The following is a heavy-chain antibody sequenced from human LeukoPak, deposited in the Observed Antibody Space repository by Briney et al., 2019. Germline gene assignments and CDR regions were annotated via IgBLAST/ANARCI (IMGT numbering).Heavy chain of an antibody. V-gene: IGHV1-2*02. CDR1: GYTFTGYY. CDR2: INPNSGGT. J-gene: IGHJ5*02. D-gene: IGHD6-19*01. Sequence: ASVKVSCKASGYTFTGYYMHWVRQAPGQGLEWMGWINPNSGGTNYAQKFQGRVTMTRDTSISTAYMELSRLRSDDTAVYYCARAAHLSSGWNNWFDPWGQGTLVTVSS. CDR3: ARAAHLSSGWNNWFDP.